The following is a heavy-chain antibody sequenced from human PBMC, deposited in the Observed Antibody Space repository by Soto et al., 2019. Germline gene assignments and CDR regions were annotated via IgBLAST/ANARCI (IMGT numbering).Heavy chain of an antibody. CDR3: ARDGATEGIT. Sequence: QVQLQESGPGLVKPSETLSLTCTDSGGSISSYYWSWIRQPPGKGLEWIGYIYYSGSTNYNPSLKSRVTISVDTSKNQFSLKLNSVTAADTAVYYCARDGATEGITWGQGTLVTVSS. V-gene: IGHV4-59*01. J-gene: IGHJ5*02. CDR2: IYYSGST. CDR1: GGSISSYY. D-gene: IGHD1-20*01.